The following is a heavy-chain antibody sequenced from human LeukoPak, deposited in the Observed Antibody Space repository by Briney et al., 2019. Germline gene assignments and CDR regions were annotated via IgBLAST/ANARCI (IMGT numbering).Heavy chain of an antibody. Sequence: GGSLRLSCAASGFTFSSYWMHWVRQAPGKGLVWDSRIKSDGSTNYADSVKGRFTISRDNAKNTLSLQMNSLRAEDTGVCYCARAPSEIGGYYPEYFRHWGQGTLVTVSS. CDR2: IKSDGST. V-gene: IGHV3-74*01. J-gene: IGHJ1*01. CDR3: ARAPSEIGGYYPEYFRH. D-gene: IGHD3-22*01. CDR1: GFTFSSYW.